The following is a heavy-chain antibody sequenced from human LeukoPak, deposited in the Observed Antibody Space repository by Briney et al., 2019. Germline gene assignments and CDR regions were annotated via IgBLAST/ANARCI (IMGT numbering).Heavy chain of an antibody. CDR2: IDPTDSYT. Sequence: GESLRISCKGSGYRFTSYWISWVRWMPGKGQEWMGRIDPTDSYTNYNPSFQGHVTMSVDKSISTVYLQWSSLRASDTAMYYCARHGYCTTTSCYGDNDYWGQGTLVTVSS. CDR1: GYRFTSYW. D-gene: IGHD2-2*03. CDR3: ARHGYCTTTSCYGDNDY. V-gene: IGHV5-10-1*01. J-gene: IGHJ4*02.